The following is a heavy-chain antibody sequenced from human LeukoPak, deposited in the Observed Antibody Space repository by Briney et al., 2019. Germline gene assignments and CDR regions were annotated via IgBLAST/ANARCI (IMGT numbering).Heavy chain of an antibody. CDR3: ARDLPGLGELSPAPPFDY. Sequence: ASVKVSCKASGYTFTSYGISWVLQAPGQGLEWMGWISGYNGNTNYAQKLQGRVTMTTDTSTSTAYMELRSLRSDDTALYYCARDLPGLGELSPAPPFDYWGQGTLVTVSS. D-gene: IGHD3-16*02. CDR2: ISGYNGNT. CDR1: GYTFTSYG. V-gene: IGHV1-18*01. J-gene: IGHJ4*02.